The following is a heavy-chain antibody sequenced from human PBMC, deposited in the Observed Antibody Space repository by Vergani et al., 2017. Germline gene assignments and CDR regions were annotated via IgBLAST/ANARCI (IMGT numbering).Heavy chain of an antibody. CDR1: GITFNSYG. Sequence: QVQLVESGGGVVQRGGSLRTPRATSGITFNSYGMHWVRQAPGKGLEWVAVTWYDGNNKQYADSVKGRFTISRDNSKSTMYLQMNSLRDEDTGVYYCARDLRLLYNRFDPWGQGTLVTVSS. V-gene: IGHV3-33*01. J-gene: IGHJ5*02. CDR2: TWYDGNNK. D-gene: IGHD1-14*01. CDR3: ARDLRLLYNRFDP.